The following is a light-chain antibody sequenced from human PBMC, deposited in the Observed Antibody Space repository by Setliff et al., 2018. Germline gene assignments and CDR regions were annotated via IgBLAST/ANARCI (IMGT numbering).Light chain of an antibody. V-gene: IGLV2-14*03. CDR3: ISYTNSSTYVV. CDR1: SSDIGGYNY. CDR2: DVS. J-gene: IGLJ2*01. Sequence: QSALTQPASVSGSPGQSITISCTGTSSDIGGYNYVSWCQQHPGKAPKLMIYDVSQRPSGVSDRFSGSKSGNTASLTISGLQAEDEADYYCISYTNSSTYVVFGGGTQRTV.